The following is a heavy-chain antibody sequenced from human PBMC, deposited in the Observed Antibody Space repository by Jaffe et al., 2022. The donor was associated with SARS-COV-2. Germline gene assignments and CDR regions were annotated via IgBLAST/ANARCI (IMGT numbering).Heavy chain of an antibody. Sequence: EVQLLESGGGLVQPGGSLRLSCAASGFTFSSYAMSWVRQAPGKGLEWVSAISGSGGSTYYADSVKGRFTISRDNSKNTLYLQMNSLRAEDTAVYYCAKEDWDYYDSSGYGGPYYFDYWGQGTLVTVSS. CDR3: AKEDWDYYDSSGYGGPYYFDY. J-gene: IGHJ4*02. V-gene: IGHV3-23*01. D-gene: IGHD3-22*01. CDR2: ISGSGGST. CDR1: GFTFSSYA.